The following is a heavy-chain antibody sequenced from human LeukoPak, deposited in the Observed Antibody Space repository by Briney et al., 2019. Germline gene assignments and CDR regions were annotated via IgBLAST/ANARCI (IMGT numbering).Heavy chain of an antibody. V-gene: IGHV1-2*02. Sequence: GASVKVSCKASGYTFTGYYMHWVRQAPGQGLEWMGWINPNSGGTNYAQKFQGRVTMTRDTSISTAYMELSRLRSDDTAVYYCARDPPLNLPFNCFDPWGQGTLVTVSS. CDR2: INPNSGGT. CDR1: GYTFTGYY. J-gene: IGHJ5*02. CDR3: ARDPPLNLPFNCFDP.